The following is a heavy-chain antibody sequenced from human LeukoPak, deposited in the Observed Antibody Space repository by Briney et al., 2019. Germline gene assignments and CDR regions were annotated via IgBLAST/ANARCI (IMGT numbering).Heavy chain of an antibody. CDR1: GFTSSHYG. CDR3: AKDAQRGFDYSNSLEY. J-gene: IGHJ4*02. Sequence: PLRSLRLSCAASGFTSSHYGMHWVGQAPGKGVGGVADIWNDGSKNYYADSVKGRFTISRDNSKNTLYLQMNSLRAEDTAVYYCAKDAQRGFDYSNSLEYWGQGTLVTVSS. CDR2: IWNDGSKN. D-gene: IGHD4-11*01. V-gene: IGHV3-33*06.